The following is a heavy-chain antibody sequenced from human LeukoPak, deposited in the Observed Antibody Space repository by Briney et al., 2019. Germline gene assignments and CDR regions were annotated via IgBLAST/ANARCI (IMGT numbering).Heavy chain of an antibody. CDR2: ISGSSGST. J-gene: IGHJ4*02. D-gene: IGHD3-10*01. Sequence: GGSLRLSCAASGFTFSRHSMNWVRQAPGKGLEWVSSISGSSGSTYYADSVKGRFTISRDNSKNTLYLQMNSLRAEDTAVYYCVKPSRTGSNDYWGQGTLVTVSS. CDR3: VKPSRTGSNDY. V-gene: IGHV3-23*01. CDR1: GFTFSRHS.